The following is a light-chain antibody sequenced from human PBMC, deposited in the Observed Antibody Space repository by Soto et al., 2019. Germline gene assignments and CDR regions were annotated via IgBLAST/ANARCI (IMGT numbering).Light chain of an antibody. CDR2: KDN. J-gene: IGLJ2*01. CDR3: QSYDSSTVV. CDR1: SGSIASNY. V-gene: IGLV6-57*04. Sequence: NFMLTQPHSVSESPGKTVTISCTCSSGSIASNYVQWYQQRPGSAPTAVISKDNQRPSGVPDRFSGSVDTSSNSASLTISGLKTEDEADYYCQSYDSSTVVFGGGTKLTVL.